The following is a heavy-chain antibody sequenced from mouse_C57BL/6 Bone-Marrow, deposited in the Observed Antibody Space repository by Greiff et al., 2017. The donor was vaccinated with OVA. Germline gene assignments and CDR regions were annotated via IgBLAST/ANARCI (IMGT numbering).Heavy chain of an antibody. CDR2: IYPRSGNT. V-gene: IGHV1-81*01. Sequence: VQLQQSGPVLVKPGASVKMSCKASGYTFTSYGISWVKQRTGQGLEWIGEIYPRSGNTNYNEKFKGKATLTADKSSSTAYMELRRLTSEDSAVYFCANRGTTVVFDYWGKGTTLTVSS. CDR1: GYTFTSYG. D-gene: IGHD1-1*01. J-gene: IGHJ2*01. CDR3: ANRGTTVVFDY.